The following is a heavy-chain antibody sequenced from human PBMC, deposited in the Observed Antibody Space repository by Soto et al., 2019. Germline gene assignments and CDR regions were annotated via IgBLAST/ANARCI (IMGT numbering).Heavy chain of an antibody. Sequence: ETLALPCTVSGGSNVSSSYYWGWIRPPPGKGLEWIGSIYYSGSTYNNPSLENRVTMSVDTSKNQFSLKLSSVTAADTAVYYCARQDWFGELLYLFDYWGQGTLVTVSS. CDR3: ARQDWFGELLYLFDY. CDR2: IYYSGST. D-gene: IGHD3-10*01. V-gene: IGHV4-39*01. J-gene: IGHJ4*02. CDR1: GGSNVSSSYY.